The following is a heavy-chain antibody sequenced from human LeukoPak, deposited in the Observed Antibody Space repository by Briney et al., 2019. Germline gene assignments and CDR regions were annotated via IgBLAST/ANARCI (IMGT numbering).Heavy chain of an antibody. D-gene: IGHD5-18*01. CDR2: IYSGGST. CDR1: GFTVSSNY. CDR3: ARWVDTAMGHFDY. V-gene: IGHV3-53*04. Sequence: PGGSLRLSCAASGFTVSSNYMSWVRQAPGKGLEWVSVIYSGGSTYYADSVKGRFTISRHNSKNTLYLQMNSLRAEDAAVYYCARWVDTAMGHFDYWGQGTLVTVSS. J-gene: IGHJ4*02.